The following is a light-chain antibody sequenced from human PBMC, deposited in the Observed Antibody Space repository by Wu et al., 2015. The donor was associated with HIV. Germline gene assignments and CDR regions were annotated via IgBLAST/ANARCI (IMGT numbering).Light chain of an antibody. V-gene: IGKV1-5*03. CDR1: QRISSW. CDR3: QQYSSYSS. Sequence: DIQMTQSPSTLSASVGDRVTITCRASQRISSWLAWYQQKPGKAPKLLIYKASSLEGGVPSRFSGSGSGTEFTLTISTLQPDDFATYYCQQYSSYSSFGQGT. CDR2: KAS. J-gene: IGKJ1*01.